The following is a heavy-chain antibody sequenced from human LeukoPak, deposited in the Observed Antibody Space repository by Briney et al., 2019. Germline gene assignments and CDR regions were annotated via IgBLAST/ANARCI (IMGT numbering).Heavy chain of an antibody. V-gene: IGHV5-51*01. CDR3: ARSIVVVVAANDAFDI. J-gene: IGHJ3*02. Sequence: GESLKISCKGSGYSFTSYWIGWVRQMPGKGLEWMGIIYPGDSDTRYSPSFQGQVTISADKSISTAYLQWSSLKASDTAMYYCARSIVVVVAANDAFDIWGQGTMVTVSS. CDR2: IYPGDSDT. D-gene: IGHD2-15*01. CDR1: GYSFTSYW.